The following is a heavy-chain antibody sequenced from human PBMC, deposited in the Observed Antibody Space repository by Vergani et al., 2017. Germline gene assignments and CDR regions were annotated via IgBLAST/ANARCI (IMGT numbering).Heavy chain of an antibody. CDR2: INPNSGGT. CDR1: GYTFTGYY. J-gene: IGHJ4*02. CDR3: ARVAQTYYDILTGYYPRTPIDC. D-gene: IGHD3-9*01. V-gene: IGHV1-2*02. Sequence: QVQLVQSGAEVKKPGASVKVSCKASGYTFTGYYMHWVRQAPGQGLEWMGWINPNSGGTNYAQKFQGRVTMTRDTSISTAYMALSRLRSDDTAVYYCARVAQTYYDILTGYYPRTPIDCGSQGTLVTVSS.